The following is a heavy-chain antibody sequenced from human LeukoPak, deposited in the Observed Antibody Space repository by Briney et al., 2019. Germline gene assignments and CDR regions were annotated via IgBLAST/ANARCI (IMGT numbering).Heavy chain of an antibody. CDR1: GYTFTGYY. CDR3: ARDELRYFDWLLIFRSYGMDV. Sequence: ASVKVSCKASGYTFTGYYMHWVRQAPGQGLEWMGWINPNSGGTNYAQKLQGRVTMTMDTSISTAYMELSRLRSDDTAVYYCARDELRYFDWLLIFRSYGMDVWGQGTTVTVSS. V-gene: IGHV1-2*02. D-gene: IGHD3-9*01. CDR2: INPNSGGT. J-gene: IGHJ6*02.